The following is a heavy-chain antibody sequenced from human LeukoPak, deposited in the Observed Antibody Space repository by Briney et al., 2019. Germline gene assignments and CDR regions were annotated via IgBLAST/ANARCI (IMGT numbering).Heavy chain of an antibody. J-gene: IGHJ4*02. V-gene: IGHV3-48*04. D-gene: IGHD2-15*01. CDR3: ARDLSLYCSGGSCYSLNY. CDR1: GFTFSSYS. Sequence: GGSLRLSCAASGFTFSSYSMNWVRQAPGKGLEWVSYISSSGSTIYCADSVKGRFTISRDNAKNSLYLQMNSLRAEDTAVYYCARDLSLYCSGGSCYSLNYWGQGTLVTVSS. CDR2: ISSSGSTI.